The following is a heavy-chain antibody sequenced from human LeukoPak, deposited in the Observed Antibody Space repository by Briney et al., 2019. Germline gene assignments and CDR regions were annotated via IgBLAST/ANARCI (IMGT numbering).Heavy chain of an antibody. J-gene: IGHJ4*02. CDR2: IKEDGSEK. V-gene: IGHV3-7*01. Sequence: GSLRLSCAASGFTFSSYWMSWVRQAPGKGLEWVANIKEDGSEKYYVDSVKGRFTISRDNAKSSLYLQMNSLRAEDTAVYYCARVEVVTAIYFDYWGQGTLVTVSS. CDR1: GFTFSSYW. CDR3: ARVEVVTAIYFDY. D-gene: IGHD2-21*02.